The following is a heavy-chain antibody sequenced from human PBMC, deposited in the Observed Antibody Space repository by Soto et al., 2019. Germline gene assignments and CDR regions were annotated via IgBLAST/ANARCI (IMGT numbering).Heavy chain of an antibody. CDR2: IYFNGNT. CDR3: ASVTFGGIVMAH. V-gene: IGHV4-59*01. D-gene: IGHD3-16*01. CDR1: AASFSKYY. Sequence: SETLSLTCTVSAASFSKYYWTWIRQPPGKGLEWIGYIYFNGNTKYNPSLEGRLTISIDTSKKEFSLKLTSVTAADAAVYYCASVTFGGIVMAHWGQGTLVTVSS. J-gene: IGHJ4*02.